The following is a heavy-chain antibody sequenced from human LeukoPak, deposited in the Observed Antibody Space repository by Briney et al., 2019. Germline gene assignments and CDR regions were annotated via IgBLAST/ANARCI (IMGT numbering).Heavy chain of an antibody. Sequence: GGSLRLSCAASGFTFSNYAMSCVRQAPGKGLEWVSAMLGSGGSTYYADSVKGRFTVSRDNSKSTLYLQMNSLRAEDTALYYCAKWGDYDVLTGYYVPDYWGQGTLVTVSS. CDR3: AKWGDYDVLTGYYVPDY. CDR1: GFTFSNYA. J-gene: IGHJ4*02. D-gene: IGHD3-9*01. V-gene: IGHV3-23*01. CDR2: MLGSGGST.